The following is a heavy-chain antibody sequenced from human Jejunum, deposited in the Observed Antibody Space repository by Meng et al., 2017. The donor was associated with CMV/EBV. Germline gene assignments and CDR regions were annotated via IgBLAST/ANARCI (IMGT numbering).Heavy chain of an antibody. Sequence: SGYYWGGIRQHPGKGLEWIGSVYHTGSPYYNPSLKSRITISVDTSKDQFSLNLSSVTAADTAVYYCARWGTYYYDSSGSYFFDFWGQGTLVTVSS. CDR1: SGYY. CDR2: VYHTGSP. CDR3: ARWGTYYYDSSGSYFFDF. D-gene: IGHD3-22*01. V-gene: IGHV4-38-2*01. J-gene: IGHJ4*02.